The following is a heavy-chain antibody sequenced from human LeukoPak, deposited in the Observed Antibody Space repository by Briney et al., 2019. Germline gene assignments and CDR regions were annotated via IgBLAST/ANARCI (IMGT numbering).Heavy chain of an antibody. J-gene: IGHJ4*02. CDR1: GGSISSSSYY. D-gene: IGHD5-12*01. V-gene: IGHV4-39*01. Sequence: SETLSLTCTVSGGSISSSSYYWGWIRQPPGKGLEWIVSIYYSGSTYYNPSLKSRVTISVDTSKNQFSLKLSSVPAADTAVYYCASFSGYDKDYWGQGTLVTVSS. CDR3: ASFSGYDKDY. CDR2: IYYSGST.